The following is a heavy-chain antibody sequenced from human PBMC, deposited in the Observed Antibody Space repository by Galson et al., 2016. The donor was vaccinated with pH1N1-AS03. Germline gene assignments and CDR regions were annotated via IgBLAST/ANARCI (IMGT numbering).Heavy chain of an antibody. Sequence: LSLTCTVSGGSISTSYWNWIRQPPGKEMEWIGYMYQSGTTTYNPSLQSRVTISVDTSKNQFSLKLSSVTAADTAVYYCARHDYGDYVGWFDPWGQGTLVTVSS. D-gene: IGHD4-17*01. CDR3: ARHDYGDYVGWFDP. J-gene: IGHJ5*02. CDR2: MYQSGTT. CDR1: GGSISTSY. V-gene: IGHV4-59*01.